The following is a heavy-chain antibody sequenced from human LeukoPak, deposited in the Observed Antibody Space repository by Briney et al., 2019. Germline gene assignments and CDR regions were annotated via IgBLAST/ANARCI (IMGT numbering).Heavy chain of an antibody. CDR3: ARELTYADY. CDR1: GGSISSGDYY. Sequence: PSQTLSLTCTVSGGSISSGDYYWSWIRQPPGTGLEWVGYIYYSGSTYYNPSLKSRVTMSVDTSKNQFSLKLSSVTAAHTAVYYCARELTYADYWGQGTLVTVSS. D-gene: IGHD4/OR15-4a*01. V-gene: IGHV4-30-4*01. CDR2: IYYSGST. J-gene: IGHJ4*02.